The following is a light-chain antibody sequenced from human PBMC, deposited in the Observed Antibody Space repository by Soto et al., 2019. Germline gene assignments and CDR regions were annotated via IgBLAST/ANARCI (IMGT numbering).Light chain of an antibody. V-gene: IGLV2-14*01. Sequence: QSVLTQPASVSGSPGQSITISCTGTSSDVGGYKFVSWYQQHPGKAHKFIIYGVSIRPSGVSNRLSGSKSGNTASLTISGLQAEDEADYYCSSYTSGSHYVFGTGTKVTVL. J-gene: IGLJ1*01. CDR3: SSYTSGSHYV. CDR1: SSDVGGYKF. CDR2: GVS.